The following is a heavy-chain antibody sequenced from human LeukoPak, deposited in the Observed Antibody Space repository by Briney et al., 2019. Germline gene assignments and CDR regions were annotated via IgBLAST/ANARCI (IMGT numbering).Heavy chain of an antibody. Sequence: GGSLRLSCTASGFTFGDYAMSWVRQAPGKGLEWVGLIRSKAYGGTTEYAASLKGRFTISRDDSKSIAYLQMNSLKTEDTAVYYCTTGPYYYDSSEFGESSSWGQGTLVTVSS. V-gene: IGHV3-49*04. CDR3: TTGPYYYDSSEFGESSS. D-gene: IGHD3-22*01. CDR2: IRSKAYGGTT. CDR1: GFTFGDYA. J-gene: IGHJ5*02.